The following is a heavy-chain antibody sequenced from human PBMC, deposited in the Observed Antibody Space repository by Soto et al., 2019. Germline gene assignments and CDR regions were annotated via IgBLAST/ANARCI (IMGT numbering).Heavy chain of an antibody. CDR3: ARAQYCGGDCYDAFDI. J-gene: IGHJ3*02. CDR1: GGTFSSYT. V-gene: IGHV1-69*02. D-gene: IGHD2-21*02. Sequence: QVQLVQSGAEVKKPGSSVKVSCKASGGTFSSYTISWVRQAPGQGLEWMGRIIPILGIANYAQKFQGRVTITXXKXTXXAYMELSSLRSEDTAVYYCARAQYCGGDCYDAFDIWGQGTMVTVSS. CDR2: IIPILGIA.